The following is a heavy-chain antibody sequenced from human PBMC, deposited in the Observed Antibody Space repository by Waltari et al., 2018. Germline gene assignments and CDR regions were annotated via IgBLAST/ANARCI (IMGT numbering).Heavy chain of an antibody. D-gene: IGHD5-18*01. CDR3: ARDRGWLWLRSDY. V-gene: IGHV1-3*04. Sequence: QVQLVQSGAEVKKPGASVKVSCKASGYTFTSYAMHWVLQTPGQRLEWMGWINTGNGNTKYSQKFQGRVTITRDTSASTAYMELSSLRAEDTAVYYCARDRGWLWLRSDYWGQGTLVTVSS. CDR2: INTGNGNT. CDR1: GYTFTSYA. J-gene: IGHJ4*02.